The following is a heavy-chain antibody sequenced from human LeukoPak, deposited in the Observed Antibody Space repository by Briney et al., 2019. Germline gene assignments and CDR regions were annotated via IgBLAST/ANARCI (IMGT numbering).Heavy chain of an antibody. D-gene: IGHD4-23*01. Sequence: SETLSLTCTVSGGSISGYHWSWIRQPAGKGLEWIGHIYATGSTNYNPSLKSRVTMSVDTSKNHFFLKLTSVTAADTAVYYCASSHGNNAFDLWGQGTMVTVSS. CDR3: ASSHGNNAFDL. V-gene: IGHV4-4*07. CDR1: GGSISGYH. CDR2: IYATGST. J-gene: IGHJ3*01.